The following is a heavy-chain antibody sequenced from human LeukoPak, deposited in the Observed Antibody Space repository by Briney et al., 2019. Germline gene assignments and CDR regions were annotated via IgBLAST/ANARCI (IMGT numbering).Heavy chain of an antibody. CDR2: IYYSGST. V-gene: IGHV4-61*01. Sequence: SETLSLTCTVSGGSVSSRRYYWTWIRQPPRKGLEWIGYIYYSGSTNYNPSLKSRLTISLDTSKNQFSLKLSPVTAADTAVYYCARDGSSSEGFDYWGQGTLVTVSS. CDR1: GGSVSSRRYY. D-gene: IGHD6-6*01. CDR3: ARDGSSSEGFDY. J-gene: IGHJ4*02.